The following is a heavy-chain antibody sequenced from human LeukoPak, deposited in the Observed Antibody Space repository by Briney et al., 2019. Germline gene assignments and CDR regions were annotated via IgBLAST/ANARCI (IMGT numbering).Heavy chain of an antibody. CDR1: GGSISSGSYY. J-gene: IGHJ5*02. D-gene: IGHD6-19*01. Sequence: SQTLSLTCTVSGGSISSGSYYWSWIRQPSGKGLEWIGYIYYSGSTNYNPSLKSRVTISVDTSKNQFSLKLSSVTAADTAVYYCARDGYSSGWTGFDPWGQGTLVTVSS. CDR3: ARDGYSSGWTGFDP. CDR2: IYYSGST. V-gene: IGHV4-61*01.